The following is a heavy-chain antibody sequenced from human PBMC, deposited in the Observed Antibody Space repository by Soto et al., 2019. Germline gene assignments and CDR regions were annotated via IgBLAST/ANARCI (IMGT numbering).Heavy chain of an antibody. V-gene: IGHV4-34*01. CDR2: INHSGST. CDR3: ARAPVTVTTRGLYYYYGMDV. J-gene: IGHJ6*02. D-gene: IGHD4-4*01. CDR1: GGSFSGYY. Sequence: SETLSLTCAVYGGSFSGYYWSWIRQPPGKGLEWIGEINHSGSTNYNPSLKSRVTISVDTSKNQFSLKLSSVTAADTAVYYCARAPVTVTTRGLYYYYGMDVWGQGTTVTVSS.